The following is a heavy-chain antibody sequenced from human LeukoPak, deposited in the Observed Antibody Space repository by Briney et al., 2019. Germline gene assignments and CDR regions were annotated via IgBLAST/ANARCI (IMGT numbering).Heavy chain of an antibody. CDR2: INPSSGGT. V-gene: IGHV1-2*02. D-gene: IGHD3-10*01. CDR3: ARGNLIKITNHAEYFQY. CDR1: GYTFTGYY. J-gene: IGHJ1*01. Sequence: ASVKVSCKASGYTFTGYYMHWVRQAPGQGLEWMGWINPSSGGTNYAQKFQGRVTMTRDTSISTAYMELSRLTSDDTAVYYCARGNLIKITNHAEYFQYWGQGTLVTVSS.